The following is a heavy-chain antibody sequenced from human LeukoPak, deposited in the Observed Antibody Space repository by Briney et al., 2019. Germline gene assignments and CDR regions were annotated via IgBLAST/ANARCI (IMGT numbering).Heavy chain of an antibody. CDR3: AREFGLGYYHGVDAFDI. V-gene: IGHV3-11*01. D-gene: IGHD1-26*01. CDR2: ISSSGSTI. Sequence: GGSLRLSCAASGFTFSDYYMSWIRHAPGKGLEWVSYISSSGSTIYYADSVKGRFTISRDNAKNPLYLQMNSLRAEDTAVYYCAREFGLGYYHGVDAFDIWGQGTMVTVSS. CDR1: GFTFSDYY. J-gene: IGHJ3*02.